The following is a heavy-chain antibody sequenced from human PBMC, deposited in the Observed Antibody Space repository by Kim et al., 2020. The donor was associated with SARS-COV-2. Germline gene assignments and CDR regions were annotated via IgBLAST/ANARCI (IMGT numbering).Heavy chain of an antibody. J-gene: IGHJ4*02. CDR1: GGHISSSSYY. Sequence: SETLSLTCTVSGGHISSSSYYWGWIRQSPGKGLEWIGNMYYSGGTYYNPSLQGRVSMSIQTSESQFSMRLSSVTPADTAIYYCARGLYDFLSFFDSWGRG. D-gene: IGHD3-3*01. V-gene: IGHV4-39*02. CDR2: MYYSGGT. CDR3: ARGLYDFLSFFDS.